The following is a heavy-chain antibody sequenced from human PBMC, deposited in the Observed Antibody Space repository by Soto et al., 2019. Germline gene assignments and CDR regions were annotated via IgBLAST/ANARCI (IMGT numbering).Heavy chain of an antibody. Sequence: SETLSLTCAVYGGSFSGYYWNWIRQPPGKGLEWIGEINHGGSTNFNPSLKSRVTISVDTSKNQFSLKLTSVTAADTAVYYCARDGGGDYGSGAHRLYYFDYWGQGTLVTVSS. CDR1: GGSFSGYY. D-gene: IGHD3-10*01. J-gene: IGHJ4*02. CDR2: INHGGST. CDR3: ARDGGGDYGSGAHRLYYFDY. V-gene: IGHV4-34*01.